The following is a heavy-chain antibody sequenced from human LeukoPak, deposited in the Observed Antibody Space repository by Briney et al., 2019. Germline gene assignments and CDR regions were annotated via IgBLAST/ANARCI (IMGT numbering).Heavy chain of an antibody. V-gene: IGHV3-48*01. CDR2: ISSSSSTI. D-gene: IGHD3-3*01. CDR1: GFILSIYR. CDR3: ARTFFWSGYYVFDY. J-gene: IGHJ4*02. Sequence: PGGSLSLSRALSGFILSIYRLSLVRQAPGKGLEWVSYISSSSSTIYYADSVKGRFTISRDNAKNSPYLQMHGPTADYASVYYCARTFFWSGYYVFDYWGQGTLVTVSS.